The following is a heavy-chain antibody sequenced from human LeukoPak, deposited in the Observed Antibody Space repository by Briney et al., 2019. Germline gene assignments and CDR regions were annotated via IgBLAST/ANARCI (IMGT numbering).Heavy chain of an antibody. CDR1: GGSFSGYY. D-gene: IGHD2-2*01. CDR2: INHSGST. CDR3: ARHLFPVPAAGRFDP. V-gene: IGHV4-34*01. J-gene: IGHJ5*02. Sequence: PSETLSLTCAVYGGSFSGYYWSWIRQPPGKGLEWIGEINHSGSTNYNPSLKSRVTISVDTSKNQFSLKLNSVTAADTAVYYCARHLFPVPAAGRFDPWGQGTLVTVSS.